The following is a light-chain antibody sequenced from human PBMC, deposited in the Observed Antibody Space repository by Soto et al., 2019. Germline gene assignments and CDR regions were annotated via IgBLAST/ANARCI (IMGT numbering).Light chain of an antibody. CDR1: SGDVDAFDY. CDR2: EVS. CDR3: TSFTSSSTQV. V-gene: IGLV2-14*01. J-gene: IGLJ1*01. Sequence: QSALTQPASVSGSPGQSITISCTGTSGDVDAFDYVSWYQQHPGKAPKLMIFEVSDRPSGVSDRFSGSKSGSTASLTISGLQAEDEADYFYTSFTSSSTQVFGTGTKVTVL.